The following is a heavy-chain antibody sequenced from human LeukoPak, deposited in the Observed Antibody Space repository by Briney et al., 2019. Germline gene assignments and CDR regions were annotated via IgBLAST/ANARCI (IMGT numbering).Heavy chain of an antibody. J-gene: IGHJ4*02. V-gene: IGHV3-30*02. CDR3: AKRGMGTVDY. D-gene: IGHD5-24*01. Sequence: GVSLRLSCAASGFTFSSYGMHWVRQALGKGLEWVAFIRYDGSNKYYADSVKGRFTISRDNSKNTLYLQMNSLRAEDTAVYYCAKRGMGTVDYWGQGTLVTVSS. CDR2: IRYDGSNK. CDR1: GFTFSSYG.